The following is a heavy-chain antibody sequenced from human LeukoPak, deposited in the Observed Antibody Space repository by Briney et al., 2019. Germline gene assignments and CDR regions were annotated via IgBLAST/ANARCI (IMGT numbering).Heavy chain of an antibody. Sequence: ASVKVYCKASGYTFASYDINWVRQATGQGLEWMGWMNPNSGNTGCAQKFQGRVTMTRNTSISTAYMELSSLRSEDTAVYYCARSYYYGSGSYYYYYYYGMDVWGQGTTVTVSS. V-gene: IGHV1-8*01. CDR2: MNPNSGNT. CDR3: ARSYYYGSGSYYYYYYYGMDV. CDR1: GYTFASYD. J-gene: IGHJ6*02. D-gene: IGHD3-10*01.